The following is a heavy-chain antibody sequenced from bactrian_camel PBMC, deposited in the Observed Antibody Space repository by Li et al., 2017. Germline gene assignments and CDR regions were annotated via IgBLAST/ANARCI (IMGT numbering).Heavy chain of an antibody. CDR2: IPRSGLP. CDR1: GTFTVPLC. J-gene: IGHJ4*01. D-gene: IGHD1*01. CDR3: VADWRDNCASYPDMVSWRY. V-gene: IGHV3S53*01. Sequence: HVQLVESGGDSVQAGGSLRLSCVVTGTFTVPLCMGWYRQGPGQEREEIVRIPRSGLPRYGSSTQGRFTVSKDNAGKSLYLQMNSVQPSDAAMYNCVADWRDNCASYPDMVSWRYRGLGTQVTVS.